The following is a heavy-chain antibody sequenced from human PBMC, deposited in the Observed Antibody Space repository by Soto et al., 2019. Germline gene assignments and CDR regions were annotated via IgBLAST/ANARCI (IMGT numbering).Heavy chain of an antibody. CDR3: AKGPPSVTTYYHYGLDV. J-gene: IGHJ6*02. CDR1: GFTFSSYA. D-gene: IGHD4-4*01. CDR2: ISGSGGST. Sequence: PGGSLRLSCAASGFTFSSYAMSWVRQAPGKGLEWVSAISGSGGSTYYADSVKGRFTISRDNSKNTLYLQMNSLRAEDTAVYYCAKGPPSVTTYYHYGLDVWGQGTTVTVSS. V-gene: IGHV3-23*01.